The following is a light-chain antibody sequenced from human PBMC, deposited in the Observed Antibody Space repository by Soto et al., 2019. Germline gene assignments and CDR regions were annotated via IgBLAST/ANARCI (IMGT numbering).Light chain of an antibody. CDR3: QQSYSTPTGT. Sequence: EIQRTQSPSSLSASVGDRVTITCGASQSISSYLNWYQQKPGKASKLLIYAASSLQSGVPSRFSGSGSGTDFTLTISSLQTEDFATYYGQQSYSTPTGTFGQGTKVDIK. CDR2: AAS. V-gene: IGKV1-39*01. J-gene: IGKJ1*01. CDR1: QSISSY.